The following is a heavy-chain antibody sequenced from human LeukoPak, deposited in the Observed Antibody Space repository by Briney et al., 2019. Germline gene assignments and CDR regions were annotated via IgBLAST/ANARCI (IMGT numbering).Heavy chain of an antibody. CDR1: GFTFDDYA. CDR2: ISWNSGSI. J-gene: IGHJ4*02. CDR3: AKGSGTSRPYYLDY. D-gene: IGHD6-25*01. Sequence: GGSLRLSCAASGFTFDDYAMHRVRQAPGKGLEWVSGISWNSGSIGYADSVKGRFTISRDNAKTSLYLQMTSLTAEDTAVYYCAKGSGTSRPYYLDYWGRGTLVTVSS. V-gene: IGHV3-9*01.